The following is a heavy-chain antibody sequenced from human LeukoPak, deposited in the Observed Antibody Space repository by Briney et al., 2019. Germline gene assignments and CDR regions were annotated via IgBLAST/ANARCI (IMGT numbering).Heavy chain of an antibody. D-gene: IGHD3-10*01. J-gene: IGHJ3*02. V-gene: IGHV4-59*01. CDR3: ARVVEMAKISGASLSAFDI. CDR1: GGSISSYY. Sequence: SETLSLTCTVSGGSISSYYWSWIRQPPGKGLEWIGHIYYSGYTNYKSSLKSRVTISVDTSKKQFSLKLSSVTAADTAVYYCARVVEMAKISGASLSAFDIWGQGTMVTVSS. CDR2: IYYSGYT.